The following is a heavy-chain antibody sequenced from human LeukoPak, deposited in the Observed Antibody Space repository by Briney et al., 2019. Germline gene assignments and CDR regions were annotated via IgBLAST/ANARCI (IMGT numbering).Heavy chain of an antibody. D-gene: IGHD2-2*02. J-gene: IGHJ4*02. CDR1: GFTFSSYG. V-gene: IGHV3-30*02. CDR2: IRYDGSNK. Sequence: PGGSLRLSCAASGFTFSSYGMHWVRQAPGKGLEWVAFIRYDGSNKYYADSVKGRFTISRDNSKNTLYLQMNSLRAEDTAVYYCAKDPGYCSSTSCYTGSYFDYRGQGTLVTVSS. CDR3: AKDPGYCSSTSCYTGSYFDY.